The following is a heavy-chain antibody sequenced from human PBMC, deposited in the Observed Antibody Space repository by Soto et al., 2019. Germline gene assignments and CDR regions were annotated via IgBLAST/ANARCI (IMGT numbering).Heavy chain of an antibody. CDR2: ISSSSSYI. CDR3: ARDRVVRAAYDAFDI. D-gene: IGHD3-10*01. V-gene: IGHV3-21*01. CDR1: GFTFSSYS. J-gene: IGHJ3*02. Sequence: GGSLRLSCAASGFTFSSYSMNWVRQAPGKGLEWVSSISSSSSYIYYADSVKGRFTISRDNAKNSLYLQMNSLRAEDTAVYYCARDRVVRAAYDAFDIWGQGTMVTVSS.